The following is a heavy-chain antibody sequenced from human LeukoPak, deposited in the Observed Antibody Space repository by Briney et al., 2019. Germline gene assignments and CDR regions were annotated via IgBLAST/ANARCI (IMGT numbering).Heavy chain of an antibody. V-gene: IGHV3-30-3*01. Sequence: PGGSLRLSCAASGFTFSSYAMHWVRQAPGKGLEWVAVISYDGSNKYYADSVKGRFTISRDNSKNTLYLQMNSLRAEDTAVYYCAKALTYYYDSSGYYWDDAFDIWGQGTMVTVSS. CDR2: ISYDGSNK. J-gene: IGHJ3*02. D-gene: IGHD3-22*01. CDR3: AKALTYYYDSSGYYWDDAFDI. CDR1: GFTFSSYA.